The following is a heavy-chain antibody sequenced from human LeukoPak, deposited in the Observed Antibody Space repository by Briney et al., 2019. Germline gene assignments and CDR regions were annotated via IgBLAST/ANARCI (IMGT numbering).Heavy chain of an antibody. J-gene: IGHJ4*02. V-gene: IGHV4-59*08. CDR2: IYYSGST. Sequence: SETLSLTCTVSGGSISSYYWSWIRQPPGKGLEWIGYIYYSGSTNYNPSLKSRVTISVDTSKNQFSLKLSSVTAADTAVYYCARHEKYSSGWYVGASQPFDYWGQGTLVTVSS. CDR3: ARHEKYSSGWYVGASQPFDY. D-gene: IGHD6-19*01. CDR1: GGSISSYY.